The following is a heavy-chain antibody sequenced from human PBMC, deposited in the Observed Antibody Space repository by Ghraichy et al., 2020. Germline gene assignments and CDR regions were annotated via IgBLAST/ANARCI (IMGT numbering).Heavy chain of an antibody. CDR1: GFTFSDYY. V-gene: IGHV3-11*01. Sequence: GGSLRLSCAASGFTFSDYYMTWIRQAPGKGLEWVLYISSSGATIYYADSVKGRFTISRDNAKNSLYLQLNSLRAEDTAVYYCARDTGFGEYFDYWGQGTLVTVSS. CDR3: ARDTGFGEYFDY. D-gene: IGHD3-10*01. CDR2: ISSSGATI. J-gene: IGHJ4*02.